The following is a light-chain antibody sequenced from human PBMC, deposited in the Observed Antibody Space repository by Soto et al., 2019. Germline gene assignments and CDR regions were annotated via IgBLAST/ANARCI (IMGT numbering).Light chain of an antibody. V-gene: IGLV2-14*01. Sequence: QSALTQPASVSASPGQSITISCTGGKNDIGSSDYVSWYQQHPGKAPKLIIYGVSNRPSGTSDRFSGSKYGNKATLTISGLLSDDVADYYCSSSTSSNTLVFGGGT. CDR1: KNDIGSSDY. J-gene: IGLJ3*02. CDR2: GVS. CDR3: SSSTSSNTLV.